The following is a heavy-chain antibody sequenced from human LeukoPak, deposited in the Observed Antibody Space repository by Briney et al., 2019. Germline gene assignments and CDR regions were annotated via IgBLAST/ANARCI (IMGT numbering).Heavy chain of an antibody. Sequence: ASVKVSCKASGYTFTGYYMHWVRQAPGQGLEWMGWINPNSGGTNYAQKFQGRVTMTRDTSISTAYMELSRLRSDDTAVYYCARVQGAARPFDPWGQGTLVTVSS. CDR1: GYTFTGYY. CDR3: ARVQGAARPFDP. CDR2: INPNSGGT. D-gene: IGHD6-25*01. V-gene: IGHV1-2*02. J-gene: IGHJ5*02.